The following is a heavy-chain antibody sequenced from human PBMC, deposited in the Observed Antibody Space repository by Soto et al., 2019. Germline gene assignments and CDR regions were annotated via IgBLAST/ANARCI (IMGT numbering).Heavy chain of an antibody. CDR2: TYYRSKWYN. CDR1: GDSVSSNSAA. CDR3: ARDLFICSGGSCYSWPFDY. V-gene: IGHV6-1*01. J-gene: IGHJ4*02. Sequence: QSQTLSLTCAISGDSVSSNSAAWNWIRQSPSRGLEWLGRTYYRSKWYNDYAVSVKSRITINPDTSKNQFSLQLNSVTPEDTAVYYCARDLFICSGGSCYSWPFDYWGQGTLVTVSS. D-gene: IGHD2-15*01.